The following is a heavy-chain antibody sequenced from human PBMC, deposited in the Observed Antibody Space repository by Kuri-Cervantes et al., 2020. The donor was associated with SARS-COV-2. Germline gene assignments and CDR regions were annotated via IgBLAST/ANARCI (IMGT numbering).Heavy chain of an antibody. Sequence: GGSLRLSCAASGFTFSSYAMSWVRQAPGKGLEWVSAISGSGGSTYYADSVKGRFTISRDNAKNSLYLQMNSLRAEDTAVYYCARRITMVRGRYGMDVWGQGTTVTVSS. CDR3: ARRITMVRGRYGMDV. J-gene: IGHJ6*02. D-gene: IGHD3-10*01. CDR1: GFTFSSYA. CDR2: ISGSGGST. V-gene: IGHV3-23*01.